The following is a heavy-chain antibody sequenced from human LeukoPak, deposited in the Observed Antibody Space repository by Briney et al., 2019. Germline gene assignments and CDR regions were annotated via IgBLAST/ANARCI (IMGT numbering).Heavy chain of an antibody. D-gene: IGHD3-3*01. V-gene: IGHV3-7*01. CDR2: IKQDGSEK. CDR3: ARRNFWSGYDFDY. CDR1: GFTFSDQS. J-gene: IGHJ4*02. Sequence: GGSLRLSCAASGFTFSDQSMTWVRQAPGKGLEWVANIKQDGSEKFYVDSVKGRFTISRDNAKKSLYLQMNSLRAEDTAMYYCARRNFWSGYDFDYWGQGTLVTVSS.